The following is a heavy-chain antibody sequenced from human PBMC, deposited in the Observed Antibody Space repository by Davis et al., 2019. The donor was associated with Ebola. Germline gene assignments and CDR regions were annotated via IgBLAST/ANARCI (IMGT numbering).Heavy chain of an antibody. CDR3: ARGSRNMDV. CDR1: GFTFSNYA. J-gene: IGHJ6*02. Sequence: GESLKISCAASGFTFSNYAMSWVRQSPGKGLEWVSSIADSGGATYYTDSVKGRFTISRDNAKDSLYLQMNSLRAEDTAVYYCARGSRNMDVWGQGTTVTVSS. CDR2: IADSGGAT. V-gene: IGHV3-23*01.